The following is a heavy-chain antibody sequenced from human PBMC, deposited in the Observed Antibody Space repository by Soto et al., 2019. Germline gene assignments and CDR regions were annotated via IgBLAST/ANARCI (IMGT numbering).Heavy chain of an antibody. V-gene: IGHV3-30*03. CDR1: GFTFSSYG. Sequence: LRLSCAASGFTFSSYGMHWVRQAPGKGLEWVAVISYDGSNKYYADSVKGRFTISRDNAKNSLYLQMNSLRAEDTAVYYCARDHRYAFDIWGQGTMVTVS. CDR3: ARDHRYAFDI. J-gene: IGHJ3*02. CDR2: ISYDGSNK. D-gene: IGHD3-16*02.